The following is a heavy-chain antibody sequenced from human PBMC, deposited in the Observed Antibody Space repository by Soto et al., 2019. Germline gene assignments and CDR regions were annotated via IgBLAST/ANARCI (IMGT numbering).Heavy chain of an antibody. V-gene: IGHV3-33*01. J-gene: IGHJ6*02. CDR3: AREAGDYNYYYYGMDV. CDR2: IWYDGSNK. CDR1: GFTFSSYG. Sequence: HPGGSLRLSCAASGFTFSSYGMHWVRQAPGKGLEWVAVIWYDGSNKYYADSVKGRFTISRDNSKNTLYLQMNSLRAEDTAVYYCAREAGDYNYYYYGMDVWGQGTTVTVSS. D-gene: IGHD4-17*01.